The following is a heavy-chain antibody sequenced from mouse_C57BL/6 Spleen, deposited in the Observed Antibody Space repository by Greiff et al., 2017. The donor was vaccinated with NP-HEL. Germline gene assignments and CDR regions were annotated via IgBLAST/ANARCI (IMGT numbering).Heavy chain of an antibody. CDR1: GYSFTDYN. CDR2: INPNYGTT. V-gene: IGHV1-39*01. Sequence: VQLQQSGPELVKPGASVKISCKASGYSFTDYNMNWVKQSNGKSLEWIGVINPNYGTTSYNQKFKGKATLTVDQSSSTAYMQLNSLTSEDSAVYYGAREAIYYGNYPYWYFDVWGTGTTVTVSS. J-gene: IGHJ1*03. D-gene: IGHD2-1*01. CDR3: AREAIYYGNYPYWYFDV.